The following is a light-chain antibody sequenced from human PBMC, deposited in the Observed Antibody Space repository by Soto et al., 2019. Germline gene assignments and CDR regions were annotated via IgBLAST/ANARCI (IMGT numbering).Light chain of an antibody. V-gene: IGKV3-15*01. CDR2: GAS. CDR3: QQYNIWPPLYT. J-gene: IGKJ2*01. CDR1: QTVSDN. Sequence: EIVLTQSPAILSASPGERATLSCRASQTVSDNLAWYQQKPGQSPRLLIYGASTRATDIPVRFSGSGSGTEFTLTICSLQSEDFAVYYCQQYNIWPPLYTFGQGTKL.